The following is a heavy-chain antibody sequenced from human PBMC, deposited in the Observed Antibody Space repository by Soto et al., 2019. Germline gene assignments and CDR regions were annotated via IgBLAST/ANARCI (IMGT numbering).Heavy chain of an antibody. CDR3: ARGNIVVVTAILTNWFDP. CDR2: IYYSGST. V-gene: IGHV4-30-4*01. Sequence: SETLSLTCTVPGGSISSGDYYWSWIRQPPGKGLEWIGYIYYSGSTYYNPSLKNRVTISVDTSKNQFSLKLSSVTAADTAVYYCARGNIVVVTAILTNWFDPWGQGTLVTVS. D-gene: IGHD2-21*02. CDR1: GGSISSGDYY. J-gene: IGHJ5*02.